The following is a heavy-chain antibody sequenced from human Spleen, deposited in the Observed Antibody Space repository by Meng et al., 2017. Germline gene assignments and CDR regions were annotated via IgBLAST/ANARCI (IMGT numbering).Heavy chain of an antibody. CDR3: ARRYGCSGGSCYYDS. Sequence: GGSLRLSCAASEFTLSNYDVHWVRQAPGKGLEWLAVISYDGSNKYYADSVKGRFTISRDNSKNTLYLQMNSLRAEDTAVYYCARRYGCSGGSCYYDSWGQGTLVTVSS. D-gene: IGHD2-15*01. CDR1: EFTLSNYD. J-gene: IGHJ4*02. CDR2: ISYDGSNK. V-gene: IGHV3-30*04.